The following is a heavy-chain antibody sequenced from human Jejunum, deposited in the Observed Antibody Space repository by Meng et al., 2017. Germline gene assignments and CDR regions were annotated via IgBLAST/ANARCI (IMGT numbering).Heavy chain of an antibody. V-gene: IGHV4-61*08. CDR3: ARDHWGSLDY. CDR2: AST. D-gene: IGHD7-27*01. J-gene: IGHJ4*02. Sequence: QVPLEGTGPGLGRPSRTLALICAVSGGSVSSSGYQWGWIRQPPGKGLEWIGYASTNYNPSLKSRVTISVDTSKNQFSLKLTSVTAADTAVYYCARDHWGSLDYWGQGVLVTVSS. CDR1: GGSVSSSGYQ.